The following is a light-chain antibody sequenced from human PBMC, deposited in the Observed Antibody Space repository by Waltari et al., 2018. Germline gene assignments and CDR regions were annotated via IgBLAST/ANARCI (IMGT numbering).Light chain of an antibody. J-gene: IGLJ3*02. V-gene: IGLV1-44*01. CDR3: AAWDDSRNGPV. Sequence: QSVLTQPPSASGTPGQRVTISCSGSSSNIGGNPVNWYQQLPGTAPKLLIYNNDQWPSGVPDRFSGSKSGTSAALAISGLQSEDEADYYCAAWDDSRNGPVFGGGTKLPVL. CDR2: NND. CDR1: SSNIGGNP.